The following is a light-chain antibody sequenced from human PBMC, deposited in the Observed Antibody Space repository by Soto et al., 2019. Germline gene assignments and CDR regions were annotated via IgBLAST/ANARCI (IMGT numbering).Light chain of an antibody. Sequence: EIVLTQSPGTLSLSPGERATLSCRASQSVTSNYLAWYQQKPGQAPGLLIYDTSTRASGVPDRFSGSGSGTEFTLTISRLEPEDFAVYYCQQYGTSPQTFGQGTRLEIK. V-gene: IGKV3-20*01. J-gene: IGKJ5*01. CDR1: QSVTSNY. CDR3: QQYGTSPQT. CDR2: DTS.